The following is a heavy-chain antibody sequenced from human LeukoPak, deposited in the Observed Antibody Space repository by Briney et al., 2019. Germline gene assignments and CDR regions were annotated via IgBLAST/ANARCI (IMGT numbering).Heavy chain of an antibody. CDR3: ARGTNTGYSSSWYFYYYYMDV. D-gene: IGHD6-13*01. J-gene: IGHJ6*03. Sequence: GSLRLSCAASGFTFSSYAMSWIRQPPGKGLEWIGEINHSGSTNYNPSLKSRVTISVDTSKNQFSLKLSSVTAADTAVYYCARGTNTGYSSSWYFYYYYMDVWGKGTTVTVSS. CDR2: INHSGST. CDR1: GFTFSSYA. V-gene: IGHV4-34*01.